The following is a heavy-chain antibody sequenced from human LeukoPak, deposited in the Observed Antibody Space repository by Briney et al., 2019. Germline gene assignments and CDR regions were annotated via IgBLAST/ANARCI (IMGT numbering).Heavy chain of an antibody. CDR3: ARDRSSGYYWFDY. Sequence: GGSLRLSCAAPGFTVSSNYMSWVRQAPGKGLDWVSVIYSGGSTYYADSVKGRFTISRDNSKNTLYLQMNSLRAEDTAVYYCARDRSSGYYWFDYWGQGTLVTVSS. J-gene: IGHJ4*02. CDR1: GFTVSSNY. V-gene: IGHV3-66*02. D-gene: IGHD3-22*01. CDR2: IYSGGST.